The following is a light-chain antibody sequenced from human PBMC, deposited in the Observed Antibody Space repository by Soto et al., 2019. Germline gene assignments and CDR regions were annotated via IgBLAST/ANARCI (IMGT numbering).Light chain of an antibody. V-gene: IGKV2-28*01. J-gene: IGKJ2*04. CDR1: QSLLQSNGYNY. Sequence: DIVMTQPPFSQPVTLGEPASISCRSSQSLLQSNGYNYLDWYLQKPGQSPHLLIYLASNRSSGVPDRFSGTGSGTAFTLNNSSVEAVYVGVYDYMKAIQCPCCLGQGTKL. CDR2: LAS. CDR3: MKAIQCPCC.